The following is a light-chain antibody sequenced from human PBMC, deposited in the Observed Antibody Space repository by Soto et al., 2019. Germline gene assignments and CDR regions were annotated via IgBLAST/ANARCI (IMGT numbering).Light chain of an antibody. CDR2: DAS. CDR1: QSFSSN. V-gene: IGKV3-11*01. J-gene: IGKJ5*01. CDR3: QQRSNWPPVIT. Sequence: EIVLTQSPATLSLSPGERVTLSCRASQSFSSNLAWYQQKPGQAPRLLIYDASKRATGIPARFSGRGSGTEFTLTISSLEPEDFDVDYCQQRSNWPPVITFGQGTRLEIK.